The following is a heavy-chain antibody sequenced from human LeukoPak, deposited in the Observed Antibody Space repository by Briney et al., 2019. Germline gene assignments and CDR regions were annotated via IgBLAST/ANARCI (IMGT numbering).Heavy chain of an antibody. CDR3: AKMGGGWYFFDY. V-gene: IGHV3-23*01. CDR1: GFTFSRYA. CDR2: ISGSGRSP. D-gene: IGHD6-19*01. J-gene: IGHJ4*02. Sequence: PGGSLRLSCVASGFTFSRYAMSWVRQAPRKGLEWVSAISGSGRSPWYADSVKGRFFISRDNSKNTLHLQMNSLRAEDTAIYYCAKMGGGWYFFDYWVQGNLVTVSS.